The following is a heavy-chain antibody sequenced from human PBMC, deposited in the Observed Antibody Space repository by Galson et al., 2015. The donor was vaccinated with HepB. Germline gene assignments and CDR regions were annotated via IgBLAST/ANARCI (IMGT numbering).Heavy chain of an antibody. Sequence: SLRLSCAASGFTFSSYWMSWVRQAPGKGLEWVANIKQDGSEIYYVDSVKGRLTTSRDNTKNSLYLQMNSLRAEDTAVYYCARPGRSGSSYYWGQGTLVTVSS. CDR1: GFTFSSYW. CDR2: IKQDGSEI. V-gene: IGHV3-7*03. J-gene: IGHJ4*02. D-gene: IGHD1-26*01. CDR3: ARPGRSGSSYY.